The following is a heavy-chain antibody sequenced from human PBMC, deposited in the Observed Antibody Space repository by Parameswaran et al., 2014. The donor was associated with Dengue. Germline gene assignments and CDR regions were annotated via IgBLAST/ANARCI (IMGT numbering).Heavy chain of an antibody. J-gene: IGHJ4*02. V-gene: IGHV1-18*01. CDR3: ARVYYDILTGGKEFDY. D-gene: IGHD3-9*01. Sequence: WVRQAPGQGLEWMGWISAYNGNTNYAQKLQGRVTMTTDTSTSTAYMELRSLRSDDTAVYYCARVYYDILTGGKEFDYWGQGTLVTVSS. CDR2: ISAYNGNT.